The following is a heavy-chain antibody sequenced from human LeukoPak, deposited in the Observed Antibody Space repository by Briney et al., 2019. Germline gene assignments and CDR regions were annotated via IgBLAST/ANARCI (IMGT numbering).Heavy chain of an antibody. CDR2: ISSSSSYI. J-gene: IGHJ4*02. CDR3: AREEGYYDSSGSGY. D-gene: IGHD3-22*01. V-gene: IGHV3-21*01. CDR1: GFTFSSYA. Sequence: GGSLRLSCGASGFTFSSYAMSWVRQAPGKGLEWVSSISSSSSYIYYADSVKGRFTISRDNAKNSLYLQMNSLRAEDTAVYYCAREEGYYDSSGSGYWGQGTLVTVSS.